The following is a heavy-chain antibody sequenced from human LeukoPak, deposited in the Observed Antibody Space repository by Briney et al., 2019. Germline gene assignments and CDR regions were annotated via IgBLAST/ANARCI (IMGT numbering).Heavy chain of an antibody. V-gene: IGHV3-9*01. J-gene: IGHJ4*02. CDR2: ISWNSGSI. D-gene: IGHD6-13*01. CDR1: GFTFDDYA. CDR3: AKDSSYSSSWSRD. Sequence: GGSLRLPCAASGFTFDDYAMHWVRQAPGKGLEWVSGISWNSGSIGYADSVKGRFTISRDNAKNSLYLQMNSLRAEDTALYYCAKDSSYSSSWSRDWGQGTLVTVSS.